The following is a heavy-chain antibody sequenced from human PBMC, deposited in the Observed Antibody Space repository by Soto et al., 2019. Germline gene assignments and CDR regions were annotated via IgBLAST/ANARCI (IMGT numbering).Heavy chain of an antibody. CDR2: ISTSHGYT. J-gene: IGHJ4*02. CDR1: GYTFTSYG. V-gene: IGHV1-18*01. D-gene: IGHD1-26*01. Sequence: QVKLVQSGAEVKKPGASVKVSCKAFGYTFTSYGITWVREAPGQGLEWMGWISTSHGYTSYAQKVQARLTMTRDTATSTAYMELKTLRSDDPAVHYCVKDQDISGRLSGYWDQGSLDTDPS. CDR3: VKDQDISGRLSGY.